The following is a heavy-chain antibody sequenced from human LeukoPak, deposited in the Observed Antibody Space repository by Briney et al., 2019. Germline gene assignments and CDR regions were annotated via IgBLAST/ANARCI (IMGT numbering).Heavy chain of an antibody. CDR2: IYYSGST. Sequence: SETLSLTCTVSGGSISSSSYYWGWIRQPPGKGLEWIGSIYYSGSTYYNPSLKSRVTISVDTSKNQFSLKLSSVAAADTAVYYCARTIVGATFRSALIDYWGQGTLVTVSS. J-gene: IGHJ4*02. CDR1: GGSISSSSYY. V-gene: IGHV4-39*01. CDR3: ARTIVGATFRSALIDY. D-gene: IGHD1-26*01.